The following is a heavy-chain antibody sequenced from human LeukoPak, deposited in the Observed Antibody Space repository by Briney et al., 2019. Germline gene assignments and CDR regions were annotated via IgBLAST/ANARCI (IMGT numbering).Heavy chain of an antibody. CDR3: ARREMAPQTPFEY. D-gene: IGHD5-24*01. J-gene: IGHJ4*02. Sequence: GESLKISCKGSGYSFTIYWIGWVRQMPGKGLEWMGIIYPGDSDTRYSPSLQGQVTISADKSIGIAYLQWSSLNASDTAMYYCARREMAPQTPFEYWGQGTLVTVSS. CDR2: IYPGDSDT. V-gene: IGHV5-51*01. CDR1: GYSFTIYW.